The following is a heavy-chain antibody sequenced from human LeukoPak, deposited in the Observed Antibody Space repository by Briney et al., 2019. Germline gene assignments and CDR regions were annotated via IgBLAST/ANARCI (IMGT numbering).Heavy chain of an antibody. J-gene: IGHJ6*03. D-gene: IGHD3-22*01. Sequence: GGSLRLSCAASGFTFSSYWMSWVRQAPGKGLEGVANIKQDGSEKYYVDSVKGRFTISRDNARNSLYLQMNSLRAEDTAVYYCARDSYYYDSSGYYYYYYYMDVWGKGTTVTVSS. CDR2: IKQDGSEK. CDR3: ARDSYYYDSSGYYYYYYYMDV. CDR1: GFTFSSYW. V-gene: IGHV3-7*01.